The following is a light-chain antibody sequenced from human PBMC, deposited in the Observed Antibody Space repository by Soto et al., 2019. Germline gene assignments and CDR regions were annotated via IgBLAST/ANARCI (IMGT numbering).Light chain of an antibody. CDR3: QQRGNWPLLYT. Sequence: ETVLTQSPASLSLSPGESATLSCWASESVSSHLAWYQQKPGQAPRLLIYDASNRATGIPARFSGSGSGTDFTLTISSLEPEDSAVYYCQQRGNWPLLYTFGQGTKVEIK. J-gene: IGKJ2*01. V-gene: IGKV3-11*01. CDR2: DAS. CDR1: ESVSSH.